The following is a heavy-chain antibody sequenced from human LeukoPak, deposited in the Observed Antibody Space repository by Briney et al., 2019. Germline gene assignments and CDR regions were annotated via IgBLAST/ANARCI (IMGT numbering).Heavy chain of an antibody. J-gene: IGHJ4*02. Sequence: SVKVSCKASGGTFSSYAISWVRRAPGQGLEWMGRIIPIFGTANYAQKLQGRVTITTDESTSTAYMELSSLRSEDTAVYYCARPGDYSPAWDYWGQGTLVTVSS. CDR1: GGTFSSYA. CDR3: ARPGDYSPAWDY. CDR2: IIPIFGTA. V-gene: IGHV1-69*05. D-gene: IGHD4-17*01.